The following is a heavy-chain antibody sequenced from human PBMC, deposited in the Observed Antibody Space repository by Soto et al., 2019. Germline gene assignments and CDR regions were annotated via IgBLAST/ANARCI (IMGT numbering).Heavy chain of an antibody. CDR3: ARGAATVTPGWFDP. CDR1: GYSISSGYY. V-gene: IGHV4-38-2*01. CDR2: IYHSWST. J-gene: IGHJ5*02. Sequence: SETLSLTCAVSGYSISSGYYWGWIRQTPGKGLEWIASIYHSWSTYYNPSLTSRVTISVDTSKNQFSLKLTSVTAADTAVYYCARGAATVTPGWFDPWGQGIMVTVSS. D-gene: IGHD4-17*01.